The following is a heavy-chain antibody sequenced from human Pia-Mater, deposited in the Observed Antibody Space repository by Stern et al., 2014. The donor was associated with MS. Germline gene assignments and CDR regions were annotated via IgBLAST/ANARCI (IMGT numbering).Heavy chain of an antibody. CDR2: PYWADAK. V-gene: IGHV2-5*09. D-gene: IGHD6-19*01. Sequence: QVTLKESGPTVEKPTQTLTLSCNFSGFSLSTCGMGVGWIRQPPGKALEWLALPYWADAKFHRPFLESVLTITKDTSKNWVVLTMTNMDPVDTATYYCAQLEVRAVAEDAFDIWGQGTAVTVSS. CDR1: GFSLSTCGMG. J-gene: IGHJ3*02. CDR3: AQLEVRAVAEDAFDI.